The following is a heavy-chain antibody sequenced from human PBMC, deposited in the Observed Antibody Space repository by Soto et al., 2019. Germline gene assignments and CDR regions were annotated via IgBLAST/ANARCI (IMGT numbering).Heavy chain of an antibody. D-gene: IGHD6-19*01. V-gene: IGHV1-69*06. CDR3: VPIRLRYSSGWYWDDY. Sequence: QVQLVQSGAEVKKPGSSVKVSCKASGGTFSSYAISWVRQAPGQGLEWTGGIIPIFGTANYAQKFQGRVTITADKSTSTTYTQLSSLRSEDTAVYYCVPIRLRYSSGWYWDDYLGQGTLVTVSS. CDR1: GGTFSSYA. CDR2: IIPIFGTA. J-gene: IGHJ4*02.